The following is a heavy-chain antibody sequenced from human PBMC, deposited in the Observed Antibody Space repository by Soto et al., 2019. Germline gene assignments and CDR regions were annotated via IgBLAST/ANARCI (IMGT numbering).Heavy chain of an antibody. V-gene: IGHV4-34*01. CDR3: ARVIGIVATTTPFDY. CDR2: INHSGST. CDR1: GGSFSGYY. D-gene: IGHD5-12*01. J-gene: IGHJ4*02. Sequence: SETLSLTCAVYGGSFSGYYWSWIRQPPGRGLEWIGEINHSGSTNYNPSLKSRVTISVDTSKNQFSLKLSSVTAADTAVYYCARVIGIVATTTPFDYWGQGTLVTVSS.